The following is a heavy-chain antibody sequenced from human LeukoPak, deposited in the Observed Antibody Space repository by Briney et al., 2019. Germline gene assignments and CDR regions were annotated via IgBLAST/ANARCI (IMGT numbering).Heavy chain of an antibody. CDR1: GYTFTSYY. D-gene: IGHD6-19*01. V-gene: IGHV1-46*01. J-gene: IGHJ3*02. CDR2: INPGGGST. CDR3: ARAAQPEYSSGWYVGAFDI. Sequence: GASVKVSCKASGYTFTSYYMHWVRQAPGQGLEWMGIINPGGGSTSYAQKFQGRVTMTRDTSTSTVYMELSSLRSEDTAVYYCARAAQPEYSSGWYVGAFDIWGQGTMVTVSS.